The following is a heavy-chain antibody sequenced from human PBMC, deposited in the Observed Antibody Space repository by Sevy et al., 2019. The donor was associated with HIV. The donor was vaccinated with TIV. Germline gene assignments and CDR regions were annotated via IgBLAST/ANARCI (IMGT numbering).Heavy chain of an antibody. Sequence: GGSLRLSCAASGLTFSSYWMTWVHQAPGKGLEWVANINQGGSQEYYVDSVKGRFTISRDNAKNSLYLQINNLRAEDTAVYYCATILPAGVPAEYFQHWGQGTLVTVSS. V-gene: IGHV3-7*01. CDR3: ATILPAGVPAEYFQH. D-gene: IGHD2-2*01. CDR2: INQGGSQE. J-gene: IGHJ1*01. CDR1: GLTFSSYW.